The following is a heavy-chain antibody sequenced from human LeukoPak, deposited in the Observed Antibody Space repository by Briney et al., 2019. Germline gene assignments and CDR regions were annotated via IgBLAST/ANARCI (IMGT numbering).Heavy chain of an antibody. CDR3: ASNRLSGYDPSSFDY. Sequence: PGGSLRLSCAASGFTFHNYAMHWVRQAPGKGLEWVSLIKGNGDTTYNADSVKGRFTISRDNSKNTLYLQMNSLRAEGTAVYYCASNRLSGYDPSSFDYWGQGTLVTVSS. J-gene: IGHJ4*02. CDR1: GFTFHNYA. V-gene: IGHV3-43*02. CDR2: IKGNGDTT. D-gene: IGHD3-22*01.